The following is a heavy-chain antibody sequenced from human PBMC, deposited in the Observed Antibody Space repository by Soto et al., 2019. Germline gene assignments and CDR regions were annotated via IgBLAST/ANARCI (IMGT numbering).Heavy chain of an antibody. CDR2: TRNKANSYTT. J-gene: IGHJ6*02. CDR3: ARVDFDYGMDV. CDR1: GFTFSDHY. V-gene: IGHV3-72*01. Sequence: GGSLRLSCAASGFTFSDHYMDWVRQAPGKGLEWVGRTRNKANSYTTEYAASVKGRFTISRDDSKNSLYLQMNSLKTEDTAVYYCARVDFDYGMDVWGQGTTVTGSS.